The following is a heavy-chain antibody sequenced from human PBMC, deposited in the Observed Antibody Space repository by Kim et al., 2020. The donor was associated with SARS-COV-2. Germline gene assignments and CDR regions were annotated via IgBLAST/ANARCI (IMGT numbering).Heavy chain of an antibody. D-gene: IGHD1-26*01. J-gene: IGHJ4*02. V-gene: IGHV3-23*01. Sequence: GGSLRLSCAASGFIFSNYAMTWVRQAPGKGLECVSPISASGGSTYYVDSVKGRFTISRDNSKNTVYLQMNSLRAEDTAVYYCAKGARGNYFSALDSWGQG. CDR3: AKGARGNYFSALDS. CDR2: ISASGGST. CDR1: GFIFSNYA.